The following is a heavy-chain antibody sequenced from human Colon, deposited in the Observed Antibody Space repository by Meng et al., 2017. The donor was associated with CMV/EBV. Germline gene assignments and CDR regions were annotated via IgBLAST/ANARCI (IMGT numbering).Heavy chain of an antibody. J-gene: IGHJ5*02. Sequence: GESLKISCVGSGFPFNNYRMNWVRLAPGKGLEWVSSISSVGTYISYVDSAKGRFTISRDNARSTLYLHMYNPSDDDTALYYCARDAPRNGFDPRGQGTLVTVSS. CDR1: GFPFNNYR. CDR2: ISSVGTYI. CDR3: ARDAPRNGFDP. V-gene: IGHV3-21*01.